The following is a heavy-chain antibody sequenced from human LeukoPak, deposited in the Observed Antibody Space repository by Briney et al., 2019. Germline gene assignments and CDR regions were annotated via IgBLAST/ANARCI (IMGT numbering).Heavy chain of an antibody. J-gene: IGHJ3*02. V-gene: IGHV4-39*01. CDR3: ARLGKSSSWYAVDAFDI. CDR1: GGSISSSSYY. D-gene: IGHD6-13*01. CDR2: IYYSGST. Sequence: SETLFLTCTVSGGSISSSSYYWGWIRQPPGKGLEWIGSIYYSGSTYYNPSLKSRVTISVDTSKNQFSLKLSSVTAADTAVYYCARLGKSSSWYAVDAFDIWGQGTMVTVSS.